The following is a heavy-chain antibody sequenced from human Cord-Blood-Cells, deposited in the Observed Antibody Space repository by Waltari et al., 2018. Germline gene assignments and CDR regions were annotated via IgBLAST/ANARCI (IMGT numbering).Heavy chain of an antibody. CDR2: RAYYGSNK. Sequence: QVQLVASGGAVVQRVRSLRLSCAASGFTFRSYAMHWFSKATGKGLEWVAVRAYYGSNKDYPDAVKGRFTISRDNSKNTLYLQMNSLRAEVTAVYYCARERGDTAMGIDYWGQGTLVTVSS. J-gene: IGHJ4*02. CDR1: GFTFRSYA. D-gene: IGHD5-18*01. CDR3: ARERGDTAMGIDY. V-gene: IGHV3-30-3*01.